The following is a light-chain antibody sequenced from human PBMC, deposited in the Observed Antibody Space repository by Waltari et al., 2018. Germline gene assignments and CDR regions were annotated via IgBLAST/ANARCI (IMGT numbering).Light chain of an antibody. CDR1: HSLLHSNGYKY. J-gene: IGKJ2*01. CDR3: MQALQSPT. V-gene: IGKV2-28*01. CDR2: LGS. Sequence: DMVMTQSPLSLPVTPGDPAAISCRSSHSLLHSNGYKYLDWYLQKPGQSPQLLIYLGSNRASGVPDRFSGSGSGTDFTLKISRVEAEDVGVYYCMQALQSPTFGQGTKLEIK.